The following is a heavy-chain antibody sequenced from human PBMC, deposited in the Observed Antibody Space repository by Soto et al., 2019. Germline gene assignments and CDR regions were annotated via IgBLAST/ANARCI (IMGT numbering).Heavy chain of an antibody. CDR1: GGTFSSYA. D-gene: IGHD3-3*01. Sequence: SVKVSCKASGGTFSSYAISWVRQATGQGLAWMGGIITIFGTAKYEQKFQGRVTITADESKSKAYMEMSSMRYEDTAVYYCARAPYYDFWSGYYKLEDFDYWG. J-gene: IGHJ4*01. V-gene: IGHV1-69*13. CDR3: ARAPYYDFWSGYYKLEDFDY. CDR2: IITIFGTA.